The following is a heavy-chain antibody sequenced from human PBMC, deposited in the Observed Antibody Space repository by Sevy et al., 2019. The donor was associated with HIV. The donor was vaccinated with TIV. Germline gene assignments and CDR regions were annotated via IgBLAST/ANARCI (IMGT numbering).Heavy chain of an antibody. D-gene: IGHD3-3*02. CDR1: GFIVTSHY. J-gene: IGHJ4*02. CDR3: STDDLISY. CDR2: IYTGGGT. V-gene: IGHV3-53*01. Sequence: GGSLRLSCAASGFIVTSHYMAWVRQAPGKGLEWVSSIYTGGGTYYADSVKGRFTISRHDSKNTLYLQMNSLKAEDTAVYYCSTDDLISYWGRGTLVTVSS.